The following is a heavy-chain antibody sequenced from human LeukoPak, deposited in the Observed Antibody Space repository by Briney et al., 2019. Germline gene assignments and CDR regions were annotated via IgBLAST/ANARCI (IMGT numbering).Heavy chain of an antibody. Sequence: GGSLRLSCAASGFTFSSYSMNWVRQAPGKGLEWVSSISSSSSYIYYADSVKGRFTISRDNAKNSLYLQMNSLRAEDTAVYYCAREPRGAGDSRSFDYWGQGTLVTVSS. V-gene: IGHV3-21*01. CDR1: GFTFSSYS. J-gene: IGHJ4*02. CDR3: AREPRGAGDSRSFDY. D-gene: IGHD1-26*01. CDR2: ISSSSSYI.